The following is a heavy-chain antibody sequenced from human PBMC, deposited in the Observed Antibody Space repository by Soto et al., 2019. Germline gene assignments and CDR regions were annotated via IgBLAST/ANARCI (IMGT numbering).Heavy chain of an antibody. Sequence: QVQLQESGPGLVKPSQTLSLTCTVSGGSISSGGYYWSWIRQHPGKGLEWIGYIYYSGSTYYNPSLKSRVTLSVDTSKHQFSLKLSSVTAADTAVYYCARSPEATVTAFDYWGQGTLVTVSS. V-gene: IGHV4-31*03. CDR2: IYYSGST. CDR3: ARSPEATVTAFDY. D-gene: IGHD4-17*01. CDR1: GGSISSGGYY. J-gene: IGHJ4*02.